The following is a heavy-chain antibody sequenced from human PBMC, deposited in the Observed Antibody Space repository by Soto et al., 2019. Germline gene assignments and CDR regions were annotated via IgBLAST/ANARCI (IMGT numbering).Heavy chain of an antibody. CDR1: DDSLSTYY. D-gene: IGHD2-21*01. V-gene: IGHV4-4*07. CDR3: ARSAIPRGGWFRP. J-gene: IGHJ5*02. Sequence: TLSLTCNVSDDSLSTYYWSWIRQPAGKGLEWIGRIYASGSTNYNPSLKGRVSMSVDTSKKQFSLRMISVTAADTAMYYCARSAIPRGGWFRPWGQGVLVTVSS. CDR2: IYASGST.